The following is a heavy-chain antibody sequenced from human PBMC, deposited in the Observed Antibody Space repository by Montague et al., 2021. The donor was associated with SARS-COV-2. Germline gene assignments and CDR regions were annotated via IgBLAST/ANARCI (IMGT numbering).Heavy chain of an antibody. V-gene: IGHV3-30-3*01. CDR1: GFTFSSYA. J-gene: IGHJ3*02. Sequence: SLRLSCAASGFTFSSYAMHWVRQAPGKGLEWVAVISDDGSNKYYADSVKGRFTISRDNSKNTLYLQMNSLRAEDTAVYYGAEGLYDAFEIWGQGTMVTVSS. CDR2: ISDDGSNK. D-gene: IGHD3-3*01. CDR3: AEGLYDAFEI.